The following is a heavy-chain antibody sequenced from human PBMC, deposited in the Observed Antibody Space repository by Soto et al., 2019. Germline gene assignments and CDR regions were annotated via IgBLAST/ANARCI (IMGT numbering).Heavy chain of an antibody. CDR1: GGSISSYY. J-gene: IGHJ4*02. CDR2: IYYSGST. D-gene: IGHD4-17*01. CDR3: ARKEGTSVYGDKPFDY. Sequence: PSETLSLTCTVSGGSISSYYWSWIRQPPGKGLEWIGYIYYSGSTNYNPSLKSRVTISVDTSKNQFSLKLSSVTAADTAVYYCARKEGTSVYGDKPFDYWGQGTLVTVSS. V-gene: IGHV4-59*01.